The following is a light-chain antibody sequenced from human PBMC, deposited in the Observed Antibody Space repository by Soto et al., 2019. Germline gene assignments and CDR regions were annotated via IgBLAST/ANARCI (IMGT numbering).Light chain of an antibody. CDR3: QQYNNWPLT. V-gene: IGKV3-15*01. CDR1: QSVSSI. CDR2: AAP. Sequence: EIVVTQSPATLSLSPGERATLSCRASQSVSSILAWYHQKPGQAPRLLIYAAPTGASGLPARFSGSGSGTDFPLTISRLQAEDFADYYCQQYNNWPLTFGQGTRLEIK. J-gene: IGKJ5*01.